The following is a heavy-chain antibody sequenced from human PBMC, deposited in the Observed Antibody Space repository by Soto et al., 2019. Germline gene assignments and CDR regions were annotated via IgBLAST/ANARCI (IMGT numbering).Heavy chain of an antibody. CDR3: AREAVTTLYFDY. V-gene: IGHV4-4*07. CDR1: GGSISRYY. Sequence: SETLSLTCTVSGGSISRYYWSWIRQPAGKGLEWIGRIYTSGSTNYNPSLKSRVTMSVDTSKNQFSLKLSSVTAADTAVYYCAREAVTTLYFDYWGQGTLVTVSS. CDR2: IYTSGST. D-gene: IGHD4-4*01. J-gene: IGHJ4*02.